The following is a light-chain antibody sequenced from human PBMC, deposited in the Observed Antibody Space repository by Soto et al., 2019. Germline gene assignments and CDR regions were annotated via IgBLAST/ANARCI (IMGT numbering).Light chain of an antibody. CDR2: EVS. CDR1: SSDVGGYNY. J-gene: IGLJ2*01. Sequence: QSALTQPPSASGYPGQSVTISCTGTSSDVGGYNYVSWYQQHPGKAPKLMIYEVSKRPSGVPDRFSGSKSGNTASLTVSGLQAEDEADYYCSSYAGSNNFVVFGGGTKLPVL. V-gene: IGLV2-8*01. CDR3: SSYAGSNNFVV.